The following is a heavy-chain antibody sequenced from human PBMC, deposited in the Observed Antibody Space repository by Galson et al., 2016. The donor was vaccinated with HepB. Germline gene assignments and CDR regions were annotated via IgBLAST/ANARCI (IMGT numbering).Heavy chain of an antibody. CDR2: TYYRSNWYN. CDR3: AKLSGHLRSMFFYIYGMDV. V-gene: IGHV6-1*01. D-gene: IGHD3/OR15-3a*01. Sequence: CAISGDSVSSDSVTWNWIRQSPSRGLEWLARTYYRSNWYNNYADSVKGRMTLYADTAKNQIFLELDSVTPEDSAIYYCAKLSGHLRSMFFYIYGMDVWGQGTPVTVSS. CDR1: GDSVSSDSVT. J-gene: IGHJ6*02.